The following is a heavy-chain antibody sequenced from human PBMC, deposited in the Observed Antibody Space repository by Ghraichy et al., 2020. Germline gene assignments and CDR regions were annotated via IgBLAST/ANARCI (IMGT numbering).Heavy chain of an antibody. CDR3: ATSRDRSVSYYEFDY. Sequence: GESLNISCAASKFTFSSYEMNWVRQAPGKGLEWVSYISSSGSTKYYADSVKGRFTISRDNAKKSLYLQMNSLRAEDTAVYYCATSRDRSVSYYEFDYWGQGTLVTVSS. CDR2: ISSSGSTK. J-gene: IGHJ4*02. V-gene: IGHV3-48*03. D-gene: IGHD1-26*01. CDR1: KFTFSSYE.